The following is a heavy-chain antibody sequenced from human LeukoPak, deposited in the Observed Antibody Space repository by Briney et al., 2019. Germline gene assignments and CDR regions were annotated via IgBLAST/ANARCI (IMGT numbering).Heavy chain of an antibody. V-gene: IGHV4-61*01. Sequence: SETLSLTCTVSGASVSSASYWTWIRQPPGKGVEWIAHIYNGVNTNYNPSLKSRVTISVDTSKNQFSLRLNSVTAADTAVYYRARSRAFNSGAFDPWGQGSLVTVSS. CDR1: GASVSSASY. CDR3: ARSRAFNSGAFDP. CDR2: IYNGVNT. D-gene: IGHD1-26*01. J-gene: IGHJ5*02.